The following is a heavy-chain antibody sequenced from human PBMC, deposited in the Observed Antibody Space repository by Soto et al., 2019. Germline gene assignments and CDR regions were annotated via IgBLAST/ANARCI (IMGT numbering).Heavy chain of an antibody. J-gene: IGHJ4*02. Sequence: PGGSLRLSCAASGFTFTSYYMSWVRQAQGKGLEWVANVNEDGSEGYYVDSVKGRFTVSRDNAKNSLYLQMNSLRAEDTAVYYCARDLEVGAHLYSFHYWGLGTLVTVSS. CDR1: GFTFTSYY. CDR3: ARDLEVGAHLYSFHY. V-gene: IGHV3-7*01. D-gene: IGHD1-26*01. CDR2: VNEDGSEG.